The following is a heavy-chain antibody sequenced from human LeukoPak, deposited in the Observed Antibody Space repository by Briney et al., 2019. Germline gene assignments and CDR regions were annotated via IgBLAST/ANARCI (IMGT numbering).Heavy chain of an antibody. J-gene: IGHJ4*02. CDR1: GYSFDSFW. V-gene: IGHV5-51*01. CDR3: ARLECSSTSGGDYFDH. Sequence: GESLKISCQGSGYSFDSFWIGWVRQMPGKGLEWMGVIYARDSDTRYSPSFQGRVTISVDKSTSTAYLQWSSLKASDTAMYYCARLECSSTSGGDYFDHWGQGTLVTVSS. CDR2: IYARDSDT. D-gene: IGHD6-6*01.